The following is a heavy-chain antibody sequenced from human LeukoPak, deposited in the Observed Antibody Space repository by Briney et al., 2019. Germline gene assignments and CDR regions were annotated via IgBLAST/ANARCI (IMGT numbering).Heavy chain of an antibody. D-gene: IGHD3-3*01. Sequence: ASVKVSCKASGYTFTSYAMHWVRQAPGQRLEWMGWINAGNGNTKYSQKFQGRVTITRDTSASTAYMELSSLRSEDTAVYYCARDPGRSNYDFWSGYYGDFDYWGQGTLVTVSS. V-gene: IGHV1-3*01. J-gene: IGHJ4*02. CDR3: ARDPGRSNYDFWSGYYGDFDY. CDR1: GYTFTSYA. CDR2: INAGNGNT.